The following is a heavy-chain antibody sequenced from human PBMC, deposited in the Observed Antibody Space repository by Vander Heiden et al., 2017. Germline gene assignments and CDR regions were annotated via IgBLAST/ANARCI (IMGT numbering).Heavy chain of an antibody. D-gene: IGHD3-22*01. CDR2: ISYDGSNK. CDR3: ARGNYYDSSGYRYYYYGMDV. J-gene: IGHJ6*02. Sequence: VQPGRSLRLSCAASGFTFSSYAMHWVRQAPGKGLEWVAVISYDGSNKYYADSVKGRFTISRDNAKNTLYLQMNSLRAEDTAVYYCARGNYYDSSGYRYYYYGMDVWGQGTTVTVSS. CDR1: GFTFSSYA. V-gene: IGHV3-30-3*01.